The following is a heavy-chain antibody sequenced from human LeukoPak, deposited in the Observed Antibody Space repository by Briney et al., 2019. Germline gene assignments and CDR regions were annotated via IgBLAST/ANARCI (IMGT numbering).Heavy chain of an antibody. CDR3: ARDGVLVGSTVLNY. J-gene: IGHJ4*01. Sequence: GSVKVSCKPSVYPLTNFYIHWVRQAPGQGLEWVGWVKPKSGDTKYAQKFQDRISMTRDTSISTAYMEVNRLTSDDSAVYYCARDGVLVGSTVLNYWGQGTLVTVAS. CDR1: VYPLTNFY. D-gene: IGHD1-26*01. CDR2: VKPKSGDT. V-gene: IGHV1-2*02.